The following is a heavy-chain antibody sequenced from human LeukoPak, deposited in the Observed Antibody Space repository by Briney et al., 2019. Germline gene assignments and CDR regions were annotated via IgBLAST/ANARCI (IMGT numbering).Heavy chain of an antibody. J-gene: IGHJ3*02. CDR1: GFTFSSYA. CDR2: ISGSGGST. Sequence: PGGSLRLSCAASGFTFSSYAMSWVRQAPGKGLEWVSAISGSGGSTYYADSVKGRFTISRDNSKNTLYLQMNSLRAEDTAVYYCAKEGPITMIVPGGNAFDIWGQGTMVTVSS. D-gene: IGHD3-22*01. V-gene: IGHV3-23*01. CDR3: AKEGPITMIVPGGNAFDI.